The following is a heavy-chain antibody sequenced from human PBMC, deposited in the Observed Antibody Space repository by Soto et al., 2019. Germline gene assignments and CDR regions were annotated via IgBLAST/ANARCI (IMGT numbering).Heavy chain of an antibody. D-gene: IGHD3-10*01. CDR1: GYTFTGYY. V-gene: IGHV1-2*04. J-gene: IGHJ6*02. CDR3: ASSKYYYGAGIYYPGYYYGMDV. Sequence: QVQLVQSGAEVKKPGASVKVSCKASGYTFTGYYMHWVRQAPGQGLVWMGWINPNRGGTNFAQKFQGWLTMPRDTYMSTAYMKLSRLRSDDTAVYYCASSKYYYGAGIYYPGYYYGMDVWGQGTTVTVSS. CDR2: INPNRGGT.